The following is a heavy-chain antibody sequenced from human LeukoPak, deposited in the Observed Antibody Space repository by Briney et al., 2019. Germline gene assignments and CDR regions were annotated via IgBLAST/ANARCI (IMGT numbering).Heavy chain of an antibody. CDR3: ARDTHPSGWYRYYYGMDV. CDR1: GFTFSSYA. J-gene: IGHJ6*02. Sequence: GGSLRLSCAASGFTFSSYAMHWVRQAPGKGLEWVAVISYDGSNKYYADSVKGRFTISRDNSKNTLYLQMNSLRAEDTAVYYCARDTHPSGWYRYYYGMDVWGQGTTVTVSS. D-gene: IGHD6-19*01. V-gene: IGHV3-30*04. CDR2: ISYDGSNK.